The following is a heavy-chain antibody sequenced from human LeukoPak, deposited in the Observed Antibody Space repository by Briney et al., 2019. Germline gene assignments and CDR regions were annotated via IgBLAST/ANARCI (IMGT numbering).Heavy chain of an antibody. CDR3: ARDRIVVVITTVSLGY. CDR1: GCTFTGYY. V-gene: IGHV1-2*06. J-gene: IGHJ4*02. Sequence: VASVKVSCKASGCTFTGYYMHWVRQAPGQGLEWMGRINPNSGGTNYAQKFQGRVTMTRDTSISTAYMELSRLRSDDTAVYYCARDRIVVVITTVSLGYWGQGTLVTVSS. D-gene: IGHD3-22*01. CDR2: INPNSGGT.